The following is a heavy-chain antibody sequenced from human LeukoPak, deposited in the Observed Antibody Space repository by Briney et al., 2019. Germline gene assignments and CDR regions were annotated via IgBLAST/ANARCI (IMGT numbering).Heavy chain of an antibody. CDR2: IQYDGSNK. CDR1: GLSFSSYG. V-gene: IGHV3-30*06. D-gene: IGHD5-18*01. CDR3: ARAGAYSYGDLTFDI. J-gene: IGHJ3*02. Sequence: GGSLRLSCAASGLSFSSYGMHWVRQAPGKGLEWVAFIQYDGSNKFYADSVKGRFTISRDNSKNTLSLQMNSLKGEDTAVYYCARAGAYSYGDLTFDIWGQGTMVTVSS.